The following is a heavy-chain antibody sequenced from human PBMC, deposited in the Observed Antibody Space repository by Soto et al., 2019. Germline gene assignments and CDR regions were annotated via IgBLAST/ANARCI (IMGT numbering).Heavy chain of an antibody. CDR2: IYWDDDK. Sequence: QITLKESGPTLVKPTQTLTLTCTFSGFSVSTRGVGVGWIRQPPGKALEWLALIYWDDDKRYRPSLKSRLSLTKDTAKNQVVLPMTNMDPVDTGTYYCANKGDGYRGFKYWGQGTLVTVSS. CDR3: ANKGDGYRGFKY. CDR1: GFSVSTRGVG. D-gene: IGHD5-12*01. J-gene: IGHJ4*02. V-gene: IGHV2-5*02.